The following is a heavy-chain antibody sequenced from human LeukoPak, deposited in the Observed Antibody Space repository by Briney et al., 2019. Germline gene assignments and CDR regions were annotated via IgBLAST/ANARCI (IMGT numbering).Heavy chain of an antibody. CDR1: GGSFSGYY. CDR2: IYYSGST. V-gene: IGHV4-59*01. D-gene: IGHD6-13*01. J-gene: IGHJ5*02. Sequence: SETLSLTCAVYGGSFSGYYWSWIRQPPGKGLEWIGYIYYSGSTNYNPSLKSRVTISVDTSKNQFSLKLSSVTAADTAVYYCARAPLYSSSRNWFDPWGQGTLVTVSS. CDR3: ARAPLYSSSRNWFDP.